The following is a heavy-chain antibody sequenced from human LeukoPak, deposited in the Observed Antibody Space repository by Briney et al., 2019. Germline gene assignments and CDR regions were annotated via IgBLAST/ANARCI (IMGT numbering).Heavy chain of an antibody. CDR2: ISGSGGST. V-gene: IGHV3-23*01. J-gene: IGHJ4*02. Sequence: PGGSLRLSCAASGFTFSSYAMSWVRQAPGKGLEWVSAISGSGGSTYYADSVKGRFTISRDNSKNTLYLQMNSLRAEDTAVYYWAKALWGSYRYYFDYWGQGTLVTVSS. D-gene: IGHD3-16*02. CDR3: AKALWGSYRYYFDY. CDR1: GFTFSSYA.